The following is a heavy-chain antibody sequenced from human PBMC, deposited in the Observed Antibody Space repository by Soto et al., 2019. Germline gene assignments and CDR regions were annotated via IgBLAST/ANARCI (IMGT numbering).Heavy chain of an antibody. Sequence: GSLRLSCAASGFTFSSYAMSWVRQAPGKGLEWVSAISGSGGSTYYADSVKGRFTISRDNSKNTLYLQMNSLRAEDTAVYYCAKARFSSSPASYYFDYWGQGTLVTVSS. CDR2: ISGSGGST. J-gene: IGHJ4*02. D-gene: IGHD6-13*01. CDR3: AKARFSSSPASYYFDY. CDR1: GFTFSSYA. V-gene: IGHV3-23*01.